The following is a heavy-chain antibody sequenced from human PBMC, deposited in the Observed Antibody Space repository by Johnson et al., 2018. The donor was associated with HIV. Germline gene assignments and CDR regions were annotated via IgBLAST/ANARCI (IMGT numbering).Heavy chain of an antibody. J-gene: IGHJ3*01. CDR2: IRYDGSNK. Sequence: QVQLVESGGGVVQPGRSLRLSCAASGFTFSSYGMHWVRQAPGKGLEWVAFIRYDGSNKYYADSVKGRFTISRDNSKNTLYLQMNSLRAEDTAVYYCARETAYCGGDCSGAFDLWGQGTMVTVSS. D-gene: IGHD2-21*01. V-gene: IGHV3-30*02. CDR1: GFTFSSYG. CDR3: ARETAYCGGDCSGAFDL.